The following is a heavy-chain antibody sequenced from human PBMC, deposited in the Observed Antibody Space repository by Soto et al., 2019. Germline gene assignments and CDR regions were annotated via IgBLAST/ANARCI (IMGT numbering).Heavy chain of an antibody. V-gene: IGHV1-69*13. J-gene: IGHJ5*02. CDR3: ARGRDGYTTRWFDP. CDR2: IIPIFGTA. D-gene: IGHD5-12*01. Sequence: GASVKVSCKASGGTFSSYAISWVRQAPGQGLEWMGGIIPIFGTANYAQKFQGRVTITADGSTSTAYMELSSLRSEDTAVYYCARGRDGYTTRWFDPGGQGTLVTVPS. CDR1: GGTFSSYA.